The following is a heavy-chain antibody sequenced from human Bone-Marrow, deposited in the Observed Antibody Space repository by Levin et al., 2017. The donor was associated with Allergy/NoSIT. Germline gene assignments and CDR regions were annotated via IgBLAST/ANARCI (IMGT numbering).Heavy chain of an antibody. Sequence: SCAASGFTFSSHGMHWARQAPGKGLEWVAVISYDGSNKYYGDSVKGRFTISRDNSKNTVHLQMSSLRAEDTAVYFCTKDPVQNLDIPAGIAAYWGQGTLVVVSS. J-gene: IGHJ4*02. V-gene: IGHV3-30*18. CDR3: TKDPVQNLDIPAGIAAY. CDR1: GFTFSSHG. CDR2: ISYDGSNK. D-gene: IGHD6-19*01.